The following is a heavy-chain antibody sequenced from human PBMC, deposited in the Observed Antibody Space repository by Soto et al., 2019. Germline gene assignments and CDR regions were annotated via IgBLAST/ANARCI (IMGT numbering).Heavy chain of an antibody. J-gene: IGHJ6*02. CDR1: GDSVSSNSAA. D-gene: IGHD3-3*01. Sequence: SQTLSLTCAISGDSVSSNSAAWNWIRQSPSRGLEWLGRTYYRSKWYNDYAVSVKSRITINPDTSKNQFSLQPNSVTPEDTAVYYCARGAYYDFWRKNYYGMDVWGQGTTVTVS. CDR2: TYYRSKWYN. V-gene: IGHV6-1*01. CDR3: ARGAYYDFWRKNYYGMDV.